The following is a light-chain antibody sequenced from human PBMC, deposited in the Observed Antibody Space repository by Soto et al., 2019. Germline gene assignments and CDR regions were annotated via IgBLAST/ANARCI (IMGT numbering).Light chain of an antibody. Sequence: QPVLTQPRSVSGSPGQSVTISCTGTSSDVGAYDHVSWYQQHPGKAPKLMIHDVNQRPSGVPDRLSGSKSGNTASLTISGLQAEDEADYYCCSFAAMSGYVFGTGTTVTVL. J-gene: IGLJ1*01. CDR2: DVN. V-gene: IGLV2-11*01. CDR3: CSFAAMSGYV. CDR1: SSDVGAYDH.